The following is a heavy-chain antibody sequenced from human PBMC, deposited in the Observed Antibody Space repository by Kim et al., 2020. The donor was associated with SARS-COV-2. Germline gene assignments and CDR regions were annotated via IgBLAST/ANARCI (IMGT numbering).Heavy chain of an antibody. V-gene: IGHV3-23*01. CDR2: ISSSGAGI. Sequence: RGSLRLSCAASGFTFSSNAMSWVRQAPGKGLEWVSIISSSGAGIYYADSVKGRFTISRDNSKNTLHLQMNSLRAEDTAVYYCAKRLAAAGTSGYWGQGTLVTVSS. CDR3: AKRLAAAGTSGY. CDR1: GFTFSSNA. D-gene: IGHD6-13*01. J-gene: IGHJ4*02.